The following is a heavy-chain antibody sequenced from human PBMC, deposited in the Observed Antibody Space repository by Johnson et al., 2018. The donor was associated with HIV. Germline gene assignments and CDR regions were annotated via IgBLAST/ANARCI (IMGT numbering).Heavy chain of an antibody. J-gene: IGHJ3*02. Sequence: QMQLVESGGGVVQPGGSLRLSCAASGFIFSSYGMHWVRQAPGKGLEWVAFIWYDGSRKYYPDSVKGRFTISRVNSKNMLYLQMNSLRVEETAVYYCVKEASRGTVTQAPDAFDIWGQGTVVTVSS. V-gene: IGHV3-30*02. CDR1: GFIFSSYG. CDR2: IWYDGSRK. D-gene: IGHD4-17*01. CDR3: VKEASRGTVTQAPDAFDI.